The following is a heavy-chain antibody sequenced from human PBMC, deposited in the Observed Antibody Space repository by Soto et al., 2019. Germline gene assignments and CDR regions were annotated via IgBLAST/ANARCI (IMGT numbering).Heavy chain of an antibody. Sequence: GGSLRLSCAASGFTFSSYAMSWVRQAPGKGLEWVSAISGSGGSTYYADSVKGRFTISRDNSKNTLYLQMNSLRAEDTAVYSCAKYYYDRSGSPLAFDYWGQGTLVTVSS. V-gene: IGHV3-23*01. CDR1: GFTFSSYA. CDR3: AKYYYDRSGSPLAFDY. CDR2: ISGSGGST. J-gene: IGHJ4*02. D-gene: IGHD3-22*01.